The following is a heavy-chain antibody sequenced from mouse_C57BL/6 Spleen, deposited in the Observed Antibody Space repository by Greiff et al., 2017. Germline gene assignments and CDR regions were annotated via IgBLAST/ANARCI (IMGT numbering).Heavy chain of an antibody. Sequence: EVQLQQSGAELVRPGASVKLSCTASGFNIKDDYMHWVKQRPEKGLEWIGWIDTENGDPEYASKFQGQDTITADTSSNTAYLQLSSLTSEDTAVYYGTTITTGEGFAYWGQGTLVTVSA. J-gene: IGHJ3*01. V-gene: IGHV14-4*01. D-gene: IGHD1-1*01. CDR2: IDTENGDP. CDR3: TTITTGEGFAY. CDR1: GFNIKDDY.